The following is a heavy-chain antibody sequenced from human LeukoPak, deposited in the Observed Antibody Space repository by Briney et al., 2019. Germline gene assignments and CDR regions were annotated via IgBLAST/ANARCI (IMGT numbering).Heavy chain of an antibody. V-gene: IGHV4-39*01. CDR1: GGSISSSSYY. J-gene: IGHJ5*02. CDR2: IYYSGST. CDR3: ARHLWIFGVGIVQNWFDP. D-gene: IGHD3-3*01. Sequence: SETLSLLRTVSGGSISSSSYYWGWIRQPPGKGLEWIGRIYYSGSTYYNPSLKSRVTISGDTSKNPSSLKLSSVTAADTAVYYCARHLWIFGVGIVQNWFDPWCQGTLVTVSS.